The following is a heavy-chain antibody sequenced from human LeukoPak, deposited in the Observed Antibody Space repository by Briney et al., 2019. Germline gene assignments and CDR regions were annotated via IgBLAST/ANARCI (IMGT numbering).Heavy chain of an antibody. J-gene: IGHJ4*02. D-gene: IGHD2-2*01. Sequence: PSETLSLTCTVSGGSISNYYWSWIRQPPRKGLEWIGYIYDSGSTNYNPSLKSRVTISVDTSKNQFSLKLSSVTAADTAVYYCAGHCSSSSCYGLDYWGQGTLVTVSS. V-gene: IGHV4-59*01. CDR1: GGSISNYY. CDR2: IYDSGST. CDR3: AGHCSSSSCYGLDY.